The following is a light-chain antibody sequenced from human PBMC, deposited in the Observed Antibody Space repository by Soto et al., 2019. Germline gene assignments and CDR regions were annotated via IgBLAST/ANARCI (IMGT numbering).Light chain of an antibody. CDR2: DVS. V-gene: IGLV2-14*01. J-gene: IGLJ2*01. Sequence: QSVLTQPASVSGSPGQSITISCTGTSSDVGGYNSVSWYQQHPGKAPKVMIYDVSNRPSGVSNRFSGSKSGNTASLTISGLQAEDEAEYYCGSYTSSTTLVFGGGTKVTVL. CDR3: GSYTSSTTLV. CDR1: SSDVGGYNS.